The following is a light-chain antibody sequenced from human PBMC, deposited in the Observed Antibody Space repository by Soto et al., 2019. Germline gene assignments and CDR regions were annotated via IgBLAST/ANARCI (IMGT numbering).Light chain of an antibody. CDR3: QTWGTGIQVV. CDR1: SGHSSYA. V-gene: IGLV4-69*01. CDR2: LDSDGSH. Sequence: QLVLTQSPSASASLGASVKLTCTLSSGHSSYAIAWHQQQPEKGPRYLMKLDSDGSHTEGDAIPDRFSGSSSGAERYLTISSLQSEDEADYYCQTWGTGIQVVFGGGTKLTVL. J-gene: IGLJ2*01.